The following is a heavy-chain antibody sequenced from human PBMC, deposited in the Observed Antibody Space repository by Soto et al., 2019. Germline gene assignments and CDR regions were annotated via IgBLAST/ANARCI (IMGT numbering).Heavy chain of an antibody. CDR2: TSAYNGNT. D-gene: IGHD1-26*01. J-gene: IGHJ4*02. Sequence: QVQLVQSGAEVKKPGASVKVSCKASGYTFTSYGISWERQAPGQGLEWMGWTSAYNGNTNYAQKPQGRVTMTTDTSTSTAYMELRSLRSGDTAVYYCARAQYSGSYYVIPYWGQGTLVTVSS. CDR1: GYTFTSYG. V-gene: IGHV1-18*01. CDR3: ARAQYSGSYYVIPY.